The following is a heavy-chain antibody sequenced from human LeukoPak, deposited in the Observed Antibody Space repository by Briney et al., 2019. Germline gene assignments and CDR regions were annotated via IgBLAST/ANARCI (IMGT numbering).Heavy chain of an antibody. Sequence: SETLSLTCAVYGGSFSGYYWSWIRQPPGKGLEWIGEINHSGSTNCNPSLKSRVTISVDTSKNQFSLKLSSVTAADTAVYYCARVKEYSGSYEAWSYFDYWGQGTLVTVSS. CDR1: GGSFSGYY. D-gene: IGHD1-26*01. J-gene: IGHJ4*02. V-gene: IGHV4-34*01. CDR2: INHSGST. CDR3: ARVKEYSGSYEAWSYFDY.